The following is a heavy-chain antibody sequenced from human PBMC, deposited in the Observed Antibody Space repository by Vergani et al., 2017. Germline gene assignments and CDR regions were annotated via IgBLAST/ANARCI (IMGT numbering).Heavy chain of an antibody. J-gene: IGHJ5*01. V-gene: IGHV3-74*03. CDR2: IKSDGSIT. CDR1: GFSFNSYW. D-gene: IGHD3-9*01. Sequence: EVQLLESGGNLMQPGGSLRLSCSASGFSFNSYWMHWVRQVPGKGLLWVSRIKSDGSITAYADSVKGRFTISRDNAQNTLYLQMNSLRVEDTGVYYCARARCIETCYMSNWLDSWGQGTLVTVSS. CDR3: ARARCIETCYMSNWLDS.